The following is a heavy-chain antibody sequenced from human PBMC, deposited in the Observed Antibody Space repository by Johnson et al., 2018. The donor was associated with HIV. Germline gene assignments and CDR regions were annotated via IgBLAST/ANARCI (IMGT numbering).Heavy chain of an antibody. CDR2: IYSGGST. J-gene: IGHJ3*01. V-gene: IGHV3-66*01. CDR3: ARSRWADDAFDG. Sequence: VQLVESGGGLVKPGGSLRLSCAASRFIFSDYYMSWIRQAPGKGLEWVSVIYSGGSTYYADSVKGRFTISRDNSKNTLYLQMNGLRAEDTAVYYCARSRWADDAFDGWGQGTMVTVSS. CDR1: RFIFSDYY. D-gene: IGHD1-26*01.